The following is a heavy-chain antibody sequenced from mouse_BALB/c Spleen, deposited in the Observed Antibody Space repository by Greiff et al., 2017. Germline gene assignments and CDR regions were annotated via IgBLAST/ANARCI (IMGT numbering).Heavy chain of an antibody. V-gene: IGHV14-3*02. Sequence: VQLQQSGAELVKPGASVKLSCTASGFNIKDTYMHWVKQRPEQGLEWIGRIDPANGNTKYDPKFQGKATITADTSSNTAYLQLSSLTSEDTAVYYCARLTTARGGAMDYWGQGTSVTVSS. CDR2: IDPANGNT. J-gene: IGHJ4*01. D-gene: IGHD1-2*01. CDR1: GFNIKDTY. CDR3: ARLTTARGGAMDY.